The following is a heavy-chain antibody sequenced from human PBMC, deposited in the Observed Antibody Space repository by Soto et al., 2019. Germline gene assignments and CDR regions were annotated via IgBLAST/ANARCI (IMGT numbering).Heavy chain of an antibody. J-gene: IGHJ6*02. V-gene: IGHV5-51*01. Sequence: GESLKISCKASGYSFTTYWIAWVRQMPGKGLEWMGTINPGDSDIRYSSSFQGQVTISADNSISTAYLQWSSLKASDTAMYYCARHEQFYYYYYGMDVWGQGTAVTVSS. CDR3: ARHEQFYYYYYGMDV. D-gene: IGHD4-4*01. CDR2: INPGDSDI. CDR1: GYSFTTYW.